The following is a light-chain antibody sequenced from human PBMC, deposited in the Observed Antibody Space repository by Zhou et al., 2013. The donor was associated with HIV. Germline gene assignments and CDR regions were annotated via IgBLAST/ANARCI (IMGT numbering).Light chain of an antibody. J-gene: IGKJ3*01. CDR2: KAS. Sequence: DIQMTQSPSTLSASVGDRVTITCRASQSVTNWLAWYQQKPGKAPKLLIHKASNLESGVPSRFSGSGSGTEFTLTISSLQPDDFATYYCQQYKGFSTFGPGTKVDIK. CDR1: QSVTNW. V-gene: IGKV1-5*03. CDR3: QQYKGFST.